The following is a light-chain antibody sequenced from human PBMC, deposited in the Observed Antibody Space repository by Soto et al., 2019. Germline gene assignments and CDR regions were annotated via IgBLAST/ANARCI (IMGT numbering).Light chain of an antibody. Sequence: QSVLTQPPSVSGTPGQRVTISCSGSSSNIGSNTVSWYQQLPGTAPKLLIYSNDQRPSGVPDRFSDSKSGTSDSLVISGLQSEDEADYYCAAWDDSLNGPGFGGGTQLTVL. CDR3: AAWDDSLNGPG. J-gene: IGLJ3*02. V-gene: IGLV1-44*01. CDR1: SSNIGSNT. CDR2: SND.